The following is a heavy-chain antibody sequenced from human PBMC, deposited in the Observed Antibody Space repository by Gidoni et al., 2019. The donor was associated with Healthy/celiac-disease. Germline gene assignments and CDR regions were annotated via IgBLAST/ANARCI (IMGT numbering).Heavy chain of an antibody. V-gene: IGHV3-20*04. D-gene: IGHD1-26*01. CDR2: INWNGGST. CDR3: ARAGKGNYFDY. J-gene: IGHJ4*02. CDR1: GFTFDYYG. Sequence: VQLVESGGGVVRPGWSLRLSCAVSGFTFDYYGMSWVPQAPGKGLEWVSGINWNGGSTGYADSVKGRFTITRDNAKNSLYLQMNSLRAEDTALYYCARAGKGNYFDYWGQGTLVTVSS.